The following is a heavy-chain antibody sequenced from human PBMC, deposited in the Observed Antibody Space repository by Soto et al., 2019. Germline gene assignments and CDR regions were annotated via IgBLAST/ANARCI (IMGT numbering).Heavy chain of an antibody. V-gene: IGHV1-69*06. CDR2: IIPIFGTA. CDR3: ASSGLPDYYDSSGYYLDFDY. J-gene: IGHJ4*02. CDR1: GGTFSSYA. D-gene: IGHD3-22*01. Sequence: ASVKVSCKASGGTFSSYAISGVRQAPGQGLEWMGGIIPIFGTANYAQKFQGRVTITADKSTSTAYMELSSLRSEDTAVYYCASSGLPDYYDSSGYYLDFDYWGRGTLVTVSS.